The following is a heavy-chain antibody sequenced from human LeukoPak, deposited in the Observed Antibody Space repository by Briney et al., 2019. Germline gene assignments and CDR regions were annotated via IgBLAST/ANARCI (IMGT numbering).Heavy chain of an antibody. J-gene: IGHJ4*02. Sequence: SETLSLTCTVSGGSISSYYWSWIRQPPGKGLEWIGEINHSGSTNYNPSLKSRVTISVDTSKNQFSLKLSSVTAADTAVYYCARWNDGCDYWGQGTLVTVSS. V-gene: IGHV4-34*01. D-gene: IGHD1-1*01. CDR1: GGSISSYY. CDR2: INHSGST. CDR3: ARWNDGCDY.